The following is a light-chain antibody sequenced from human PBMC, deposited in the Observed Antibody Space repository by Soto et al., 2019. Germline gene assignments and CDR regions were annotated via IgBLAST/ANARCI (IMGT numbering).Light chain of an antibody. Sequence: IVLTPSPATLSVSPGERAPLSCRASPSVNNYLAWYQQKPGQAPRLLIYSASNRATGIPDRFSGSGSGTDFTLTISRLEPEDFAVYYCQQYGSSGTFGQGTKVDIK. V-gene: IGKV3-20*01. CDR2: SAS. CDR1: PSVNNY. J-gene: IGKJ1*01. CDR3: QQYGSSGT.